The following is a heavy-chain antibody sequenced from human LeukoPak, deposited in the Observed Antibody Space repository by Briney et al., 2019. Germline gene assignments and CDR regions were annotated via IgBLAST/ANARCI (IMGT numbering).Heavy chain of an antibody. D-gene: IGHD2-8*02. CDR2: ISGGSTYI. CDR1: GFIFTNYN. V-gene: IGHV3-21*01. CDR3: ARDDVTTNGGVIADSRLFDI. J-gene: IGHJ3*02. Sequence: SGGSLRLSCAASGFIFTNYNLNWVRQAPGKGLEWISSISGGSTYIYYADSVRGRFTISRDNAKNSVYLQMNSVRGEDTAVYYCARDDVTTNGGVIADSRLFDIWGQGTMVTVSS.